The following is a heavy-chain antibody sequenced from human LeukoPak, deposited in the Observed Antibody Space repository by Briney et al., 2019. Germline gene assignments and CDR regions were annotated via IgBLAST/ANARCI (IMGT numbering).Heavy chain of an antibody. CDR3: AKDSLFRSGDFQGPVSDY. J-gene: IGHJ4*02. V-gene: IGHV3-33*03. CDR1: GFTFKSYG. Sequence: GRTLRLSCAASGFTFKSYGMHWVRQAPGKGLEWVAVIRHAGSNKYSADSVKGEFTISRDNSQNTLYLQINSLRAEDTAVYYCAKDSLFRSGDFQGPVSDYWGQGTLVTVSS. CDR2: IRHAGSNK. D-gene: IGHD4-17*01.